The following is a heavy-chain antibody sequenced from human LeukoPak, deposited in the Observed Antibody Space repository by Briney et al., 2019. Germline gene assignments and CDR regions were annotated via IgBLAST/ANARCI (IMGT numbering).Heavy chain of an antibody. CDR2: IRYDGSNK. V-gene: IGHV3-30*02. D-gene: IGHD2-2*02. J-gene: IGHJ5*02. Sequence: GGSLRLSCAASGFTFSSYGMHWVRQAPGKGLEWVAFIRYDGSNKYYADSVKGRFTISRDNSKNTLYLQMNSLRAEDTAVYYCAKGAPMSCSSTSCYTKGFDPWGQGTLVTVSS. CDR1: GFTFSSYG. CDR3: AKGAPMSCSSTSCYTKGFDP.